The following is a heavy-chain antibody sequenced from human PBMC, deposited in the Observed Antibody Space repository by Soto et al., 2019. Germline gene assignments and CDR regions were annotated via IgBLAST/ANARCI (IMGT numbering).Heavy chain of an antibody. CDR1: GFTFSDHY. CDR2: TRNKANSYIT. CDR3: TRDLHYYDSSGFAWNY. V-gene: IGHV3-72*01. J-gene: IGHJ4*02. Sequence: GGSLRLSCAASGFTFSDHYMDWVRQAPGKGLEWVGRTRNKANSYITEYAASVKGRFTISRDDSRNSLYLQMNRLKIEDTAVYYCTRDLHYYDSSGFAWNYWGRGTLVTVSS. D-gene: IGHD3-22*01.